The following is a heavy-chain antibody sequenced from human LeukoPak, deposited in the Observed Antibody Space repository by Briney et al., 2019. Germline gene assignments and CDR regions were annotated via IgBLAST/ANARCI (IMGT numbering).Heavy chain of an antibody. J-gene: IGHJ2*01. D-gene: IGHD6-19*01. Sequence: PSETLSLTCAVSGGSISSSNWWSWVRQPPGKGLEWIGEIYHSGSTYYNPSLKSRVTISVDTSKNQFSLKLSSVTAADTAVYYCARDSYSSGWYGGYWYFDLWGRGTLVTVSS. CDR2: IYHSGST. V-gene: IGHV4-4*02. CDR1: GGSISSSNW. CDR3: ARDSYSSGWYGGYWYFDL.